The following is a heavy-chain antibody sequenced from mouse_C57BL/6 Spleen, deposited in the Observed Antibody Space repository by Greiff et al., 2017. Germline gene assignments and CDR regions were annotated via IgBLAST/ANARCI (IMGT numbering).Heavy chain of an antibody. D-gene: IGHD6-2*01. CDR1: GFTFSSYA. CDR3: ARDPGLYYYAMDY. Sequence: EVKLVESGGGLVKPGGSLKLSCAASGFTFSSYAMSWVRQTPEKRLEWVATISDGGSYTYYPDNVKGRFTISRDNAKNNLYLQMSHLKSEDTAMYYCARDPGLYYYAMDYWGQGTSVTVSS. J-gene: IGHJ4*01. CDR2: ISDGGSYT. V-gene: IGHV5-4*01.